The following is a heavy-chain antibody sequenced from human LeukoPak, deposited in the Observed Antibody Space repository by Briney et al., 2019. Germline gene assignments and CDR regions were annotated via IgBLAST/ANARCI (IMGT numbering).Heavy chain of an antibody. CDR2: IIPIIGIV. CDR1: GGTFRRYA. D-gene: IGHD5-12*01. J-gene: IGHJ6*02. Sequence: SVKVSCKASGGTFRRYAISWVRQAPGQGLEWMGRIIPIIGIVIYAQKFQGRVTITSDKSTSTAYMEVSSLRSEDTAVYYCARVPSGYTPNANYYYYGIDVWGQGTTVTVSS. CDR3: ARVPSGYTPNANYYYYGIDV. V-gene: IGHV1-69*04.